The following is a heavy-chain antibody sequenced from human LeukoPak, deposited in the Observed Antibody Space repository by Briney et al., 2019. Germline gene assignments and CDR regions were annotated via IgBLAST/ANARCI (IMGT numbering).Heavy chain of an antibody. CDR3: AKDPSYYDSSGYYYFDY. CDR1: GFTFSTTA. Sequence: GGSLRLSCAASGFTFSTTAMTWVRQAPGKGLEWVSGISGSGIIDYAESVKGRFTISRDNSKNTLYLQMNSLRAEDTAVYYCAKDPSYYDSSGYYYFDYWGQGTLVTVSS. D-gene: IGHD3-22*01. V-gene: IGHV3-23*01. J-gene: IGHJ4*02. CDR2: ISGSGII.